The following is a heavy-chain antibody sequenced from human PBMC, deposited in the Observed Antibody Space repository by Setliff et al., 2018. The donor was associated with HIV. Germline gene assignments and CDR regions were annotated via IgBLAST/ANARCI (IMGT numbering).Heavy chain of an antibody. CDR2: IYYSGST. D-gene: IGHD1-26*01. J-gene: IGHJ4*02. CDR1: GGSISSGSYY. CDR3: ARAPPYKWEPSQDY. V-gene: IGHV4-30-4*08. Sequence: PSETLSLTCTVSGGSISSGSYYWNWIRQPPGKGLEWIGYIYYSGSTYYNPSLKSRVTISVDTSKNQFSLKLSSVTAADTAVYYCARAPPYKWEPSQDYWGQGTLVTVSS.